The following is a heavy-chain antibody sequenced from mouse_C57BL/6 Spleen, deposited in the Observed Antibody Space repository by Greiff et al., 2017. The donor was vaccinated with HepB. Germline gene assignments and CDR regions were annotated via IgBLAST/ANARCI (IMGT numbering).Heavy chain of an antibody. D-gene: IGHD1-1*01. CDR2: IYPGSGST. CDR1: GYTFTSYW. CDR3: ARGATVVANAMDY. V-gene: IGHV1-55*01. Sequence: QVQLQQPGAELVKPGASVKMSCKASGYTFTSYWITWVKQRPGQGLEWIGDIYPGSGSTNYNEKFKSKATLTVDTSSSTAYMQLSSLTSEDSAVYYGARGATVVANAMDYWGKGTSVTVSS. J-gene: IGHJ4*01.